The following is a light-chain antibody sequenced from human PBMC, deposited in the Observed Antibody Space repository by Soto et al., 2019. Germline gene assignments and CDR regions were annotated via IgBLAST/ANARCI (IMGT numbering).Light chain of an antibody. CDR1: QSVLYSSNNKNY. CDR2: WAS. CDR3: QQYYSTPPT. Sequence: DIVMTQSPDSLAVSLGERATINCKSSQSVLYSSNNKNYLAWYQQKPGQPPKLLIYWASTRESGVPDRFSGSGSGTDVTLTISSLQAEDVAVYYCQQYYSTPPTFVQGTKLEIK. J-gene: IGKJ2*01. V-gene: IGKV4-1*01.